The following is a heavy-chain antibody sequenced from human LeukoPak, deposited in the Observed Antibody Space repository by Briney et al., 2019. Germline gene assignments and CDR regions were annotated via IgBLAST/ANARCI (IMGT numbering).Heavy chain of an antibody. V-gene: IGHV3-30*04. CDR2: VADDGKTI. CDR1: GFTFTGHS. CDR3: AREKQSGGTPFDY. J-gene: IGHJ4*02. Sequence: GGSLRLPCVASGFTFTGHSMHWVRQAPGKGLEWVAVVADDGKTIFYADSLKGRFTVSRDNSKNTVYLQMNSLRDEDTAVYYCAREKQSGGTPFDYWGQGSLVTVSS. D-gene: IGHD1-26*01.